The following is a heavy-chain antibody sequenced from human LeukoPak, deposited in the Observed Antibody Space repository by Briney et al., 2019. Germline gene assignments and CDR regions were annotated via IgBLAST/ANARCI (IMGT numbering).Heavy chain of an antibody. CDR1: GYTFTSYG. Sequence: ASVKVSCKASGYTFTSYGISWVGQAPGQGREWMGWISSYNGDTNYAQKLQGRGTMTTDTPTSTAYMELRSLSSDDTAVYYCARDQAYYYDSSGYPLDYWGQGTLVTVSS. J-gene: IGHJ4*02. V-gene: IGHV1-18*01. CDR2: ISSYNGDT. D-gene: IGHD3-22*01. CDR3: ARDQAYYYDSSGYPLDY.